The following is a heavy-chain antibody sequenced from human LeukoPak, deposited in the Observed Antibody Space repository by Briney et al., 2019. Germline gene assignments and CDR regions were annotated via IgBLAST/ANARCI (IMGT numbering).Heavy chain of an antibody. D-gene: IGHD2-2*01. CDR2: ISSSGSTI. Sequence: GGSLRLSCAASGFTFSDYYMSWIRQAPGKGLEWVSYISSSGSTIYYADSVKGRFTISRDNAQNSVFLQMNSLRAEDTAVYYCARVSPHCSTTSCYPYYFDYWGQGTLVTVSS. V-gene: IGHV3-11*04. CDR1: GFTFSDYY. CDR3: ARVSPHCSTTSCYPYYFDY. J-gene: IGHJ4*02.